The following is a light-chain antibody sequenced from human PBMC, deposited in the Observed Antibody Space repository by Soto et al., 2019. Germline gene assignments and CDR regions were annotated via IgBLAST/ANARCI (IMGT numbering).Light chain of an antibody. CDR2: GAS. CDR3: QQYGSSPRT. CDR1: QSVSSSY. J-gene: IGKJ1*01. Sequence: EIVLTQSPGTLSLSPGERATLSCRASQSVSSSYLAWYQQKPGQAPRLLIYGASSRATGIPDRFSGSGSVTDFTLTISRLEPADFAVYYGQQYGSSPRTFGQGTKVELQ. V-gene: IGKV3-20*01.